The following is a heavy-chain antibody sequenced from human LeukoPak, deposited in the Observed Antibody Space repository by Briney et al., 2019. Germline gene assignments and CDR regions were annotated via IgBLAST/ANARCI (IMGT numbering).Heavy chain of an antibody. J-gene: IGHJ3*02. D-gene: IGHD4-17*01. CDR3: ARDRGYGDYVSDAFDI. V-gene: IGHV3-21*01. CDR2: ISSSSSYI. Sequence: GGSLRLSCAASGFTFSSYSMNWVRQAPGKGLEWVSSISSSSSYIYYADSVKGRFTISRDNAKNSLYLQMNSLRAEDTAVYYCARDRGYGDYVSDAFDIWGQGTMVTVSS. CDR1: GFTFSSYS.